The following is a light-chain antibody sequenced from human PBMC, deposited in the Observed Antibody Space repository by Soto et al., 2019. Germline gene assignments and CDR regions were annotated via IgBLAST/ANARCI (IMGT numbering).Light chain of an antibody. J-gene: IGLJ1*01. CDR1: NIGGKS. Sequence: SYELTQTSSVSVAPGQTARISCGGNNIGGKSVHWYQQKPGQASVVVVYDDSDRPSGIPERFSGSNSGNTATLTISRVEAGDEADYHCQVWDDNSDHHVFGTGTKLTVL. CDR3: QVWDDNSDHHV. V-gene: IGLV3-21*02. CDR2: DDS.